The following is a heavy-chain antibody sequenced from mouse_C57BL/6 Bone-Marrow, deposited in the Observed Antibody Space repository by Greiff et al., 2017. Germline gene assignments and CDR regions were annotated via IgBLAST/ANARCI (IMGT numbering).Heavy chain of an antibody. CDR2: ILPGSGST. CDR1: GYTFTGYW. D-gene: IGHD2-2*01. Sequence: VQLQQSGAELMKPGASVKLSCKATGYTFTGYWIEWVKQRPGHGLEWIGGILPGSGSTNYNEKFKGKATITADTSSNTAYMQLSSLTTEDSAIYYCAMTSHYGCLWYFDVWGTGTTVTVSS. CDR3: AMTSHYGCLWYFDV. V-gene: IGHV1-9*01. J-gene: IGHJ1*03.